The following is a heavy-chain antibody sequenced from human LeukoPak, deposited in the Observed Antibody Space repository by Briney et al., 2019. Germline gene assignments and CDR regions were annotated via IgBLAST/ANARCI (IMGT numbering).Heavy chain of an antibody. J-gene: IGHJ4*02. CDR2: INTPGGST. Sequence: GGSLRLSCAASGFTFSSYAMSWVRQAPGKGLEWVSAINTPGGSTYYPGSVKGRFTISRENAKNSLYLQMNSLRAEDTAVYYCARRLAEAGLGFDYWGQGTLVTVSS. V-gene: IGHV3-23*01. D-gene: IGHD6-13*01. CDR3: ARRLAEAGLGFDY. CDR1: GFTFSSYA.